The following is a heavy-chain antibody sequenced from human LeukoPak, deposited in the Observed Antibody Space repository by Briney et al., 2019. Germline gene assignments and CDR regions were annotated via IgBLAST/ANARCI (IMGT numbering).Heavy chain of an antibody. J-gene: IGHJ5*02. CDR3: ARQEYCSXGSCYTWFDP. CDR1: GYSINNYW. V-gene: IGHV5-51*01. Sequence: GESLKISCKGSGYSINNYWIGWVRQMPGKGLEWMGIIYPADSDIRYSPSFQGQVTISADKSISTAYLQWSSLKASDTAMYYCARQEYCSXGSCYTWFDPWGQGTLVIVSS. CDR2: IYPADSDI. D-gene: IGHD2-15*01.